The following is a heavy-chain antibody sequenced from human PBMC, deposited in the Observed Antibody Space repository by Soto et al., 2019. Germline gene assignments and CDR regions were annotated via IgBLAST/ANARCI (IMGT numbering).Heavy chain of an antibody. J-gene: IGHJ4*02. V-gene: IGHV1-69*01. CDR3: AREALRYDSSGYYSRADDY. CDR1: GGTFSSYA. CDR2: IIPIFGTA. Sequence: QVQLVQSGAEVKKPGSSVKVSCKASGGTFSSYAISWVRQAPGQGLEWMGGIIPIFGTANYAQKFQGRVTITADESTSTAYMELSSLRSEYTAVYYCAREALRYDSSGYYSRADDYWGQGTLVTVSS. D-gene: IGHD3-22*01.